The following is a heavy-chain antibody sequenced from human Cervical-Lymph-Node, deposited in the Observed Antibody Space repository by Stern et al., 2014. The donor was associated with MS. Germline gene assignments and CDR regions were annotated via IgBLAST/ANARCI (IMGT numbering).Heavy chain of an antibody. J-gene: IGHJ4*02. D-gene: IGHD5-24*01. CDR2: AWYDGSTA. CDR1: GFTFSSYG. Sequence: QVQLVQSGGGVVQPGTSLRLSCAASGFTFSSYGMHWVRQAPGKGLEWVALAWYDGSTAYYTNSVKGRFTISRDNSKNTLSLQMNSLTAEDTAVYYCARGHIPYAYNYLFDYWGQGTLVTASS. CDR3: ARGHIPYAYNYLFDY. V-gene: IGHV3-33*01.